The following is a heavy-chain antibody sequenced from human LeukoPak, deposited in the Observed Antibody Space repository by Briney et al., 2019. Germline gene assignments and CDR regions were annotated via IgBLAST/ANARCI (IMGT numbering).Heavy chain of an antibody. CDR1: GVSINTYF. V-gene: IGHV4-59*01. D-gene: IGHD1/OR15-1a*01. Sequence: SETLSLTCTVSGVSINTYFWSWIPQPPGKGLEWIGHVYYNGITNYNPSLKSRVSISLDTSKNQFSLRLNSVTAAETAVYYCASQLGGTTFHWGQGTLVTVSS. CDR3: ASQLGGTTFH. J-gene: IGHJ4*02. CDR2: VYYNGIT.